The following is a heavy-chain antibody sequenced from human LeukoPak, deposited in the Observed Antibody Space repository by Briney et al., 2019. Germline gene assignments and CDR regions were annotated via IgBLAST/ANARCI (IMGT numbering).Heavy chain of an antibody. CDR1: GYTFTSYD. CDR3: ARGGGHYGSGSYYGYY. V-gene: IGHV1-8*01. Sequence: ASVKVSCKASGYTFTSYDINWVRQATGQGLEWMGWMNPNSGNTGYAQKFQGRVTMTRNTSISTAYMELSSLRSEDTAVYYCARGGGHYGSGSYYGYYWGQGTLVTVSS. CDR2: MNPNSGNT. J-gene: IGHJ4*02. D-gene: IGHD3-10*01.